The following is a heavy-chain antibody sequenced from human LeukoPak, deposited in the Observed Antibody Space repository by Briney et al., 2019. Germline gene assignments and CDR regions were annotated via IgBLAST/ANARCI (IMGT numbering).Heavy chain of an antibody. CDR1: GYGFTTCW. D-gene: IGHD6-13*01. Sequence: HGESLKISCKGSGYGFTTCWIGWLRQMPGKGLELMGVINPGNSDTRYRPTFKGQVTISADKPITTAYLKWSSMKASDTAMYYCARLRWAAGDGYYFDYWGQGTPVTVSS. J-gene: IGHJ4*02. V-gene: IGHV5-51*01. CDR3: ARLRWAAGDGYYFDY. CDR2: INPGNSDT.